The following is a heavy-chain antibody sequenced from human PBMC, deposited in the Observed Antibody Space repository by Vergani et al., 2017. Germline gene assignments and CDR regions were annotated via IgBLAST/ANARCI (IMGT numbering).Heavy chain of an antibody. CDR3: ASSGVSLRAMGDFDY. V-gene: IGHV1-2*02. J-gene: IGHJ4*02. CDR2: INPNSGGT. D-gene: IGHD1-26*01. Sequence: QVQLVQSGAEVKKPGAPVKVSCKASGYTFTGYYMHWVRQAPGQGLEWMGWINPNSGGTNYAQKFQGRVTMTRDTSISTAYMELSRLRSDDTAVYYCASSGVSLRAMGDFDYWGQGTLVTVSS. CDR1: GYTFTGYY.